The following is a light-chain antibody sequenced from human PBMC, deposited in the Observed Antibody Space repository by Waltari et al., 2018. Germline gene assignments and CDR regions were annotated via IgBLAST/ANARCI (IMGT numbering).Light chain of an antibody. CDR2: DAS. V-gene: IGKV1-5*01. CDR3: QQYDSYPYN. Sequence: IKMTQSPSTLPASVGHRVTITCRASQSLSSWLAWYQHTPGKAPKLLIHDASRLEIGFPSSFSGSGSGTEFTLPVTKLQPDDFATYYSQQYDSYPYNFGPGTKLEIK. J-gene: IGKJ2*01. CDR1: QSLSSW.